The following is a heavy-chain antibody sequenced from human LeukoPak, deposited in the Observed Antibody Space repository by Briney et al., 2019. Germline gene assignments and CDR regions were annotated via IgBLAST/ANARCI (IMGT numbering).Heavy chain of an antibody. V-gene: IGHV3-30*04. Sequence: QPGRSLRLSCASSGFTFSSYAMHWVGHAPGKGLDWVAVISYDGSNKYYADSVKGRFTISRDNSKNTLYLQMNSLRAEDTAVYYCARGLLLWFGELSQPFDYWGQGTLVTVSS. J-gene: IGHJ4*02. CDR1: GFTFSSYA. CDR3: ARGLLLWFGELSQPFDY. CDR2: ISYDGSNK. D-gene: IGHD3-10*01.